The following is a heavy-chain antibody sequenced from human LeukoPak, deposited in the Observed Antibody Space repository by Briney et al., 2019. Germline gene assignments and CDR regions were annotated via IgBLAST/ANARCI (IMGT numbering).Heavy chain of an antibody. V-gene: IGHV3-30-3*01. CDR2: ISYDGSNK. CDR3: AMEQRKYSAGFTIEY. CDR1: GFTFSSYA. D-gene: IGHD2-15*01. J-gene: IGHJ4*02. Sequence: WRSLRLSCAASGFTFSSYAMHWVRQAPGKGLEWVAVISYDGSNKYYADSVNGRFTISRDNSMNTLYLQMNSLRAEDTAVYYCAMEQRKYSAGFTIEYWGQGTLVTVSS.